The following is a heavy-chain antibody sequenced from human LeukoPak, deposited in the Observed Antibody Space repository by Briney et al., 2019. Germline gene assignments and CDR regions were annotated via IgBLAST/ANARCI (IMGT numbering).Heavy chain of an antibody. J-gene: IGHJ4*02. V-gene: IGHV1-2*06. D-gene: IGHD3-10*01. CDR2: INPNSGGT. CDR1: GYTFTGYY. CDR3: ARGGTMVRGVPDY. Sequence: ASVKVSCKASGYTFTGYYMHWVRQAPGQGLEWMGRINPNSGGTNYAQKFQGRVTITRDTSISTAYMELSRLRSDDTAVYYCARGGTMVRGVPDYWGQGTLVTVSS.